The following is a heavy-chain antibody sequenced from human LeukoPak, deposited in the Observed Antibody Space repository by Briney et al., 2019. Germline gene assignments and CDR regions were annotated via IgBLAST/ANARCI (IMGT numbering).Heavy chain of an antibody. J-gene: IGHJ6*03. D-gene: IGHD6-19*01. CDR1: GVSISSITYY. Sequence: SETLSLTCAVSGVSGVSISSITYYWGWIRQPPGKGLEWIGSVYYNGSTYYTPSLKSRVTISVDTSKNQFSLKLSSVTAADTAVYYCARGVDSSGWYPNYYYYMDVWGKGTTVTISS. V-gene: IGHV4-39*01. CDR3: ARGVDSSGWYPNYYYYMDV. CDR2: VYYNGST.